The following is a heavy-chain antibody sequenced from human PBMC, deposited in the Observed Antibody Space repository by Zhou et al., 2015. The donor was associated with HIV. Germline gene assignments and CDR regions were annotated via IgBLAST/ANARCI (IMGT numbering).Heavy chain of an antibody. J-gene: IGHJ4*02. CDR1: GYTFTTYD. CDR2: MNTGGGQT. D-gene: IGHD3-22*01. Sequence: QVQLVQSGAEVKKPGASVKVSCKASGYTFTTYDINWMRQATGQRPEWMGWMNTGGGQTGYAQKFQGRVTITADESTNIAYMELRSLRYEDTAVYYCARDAGRPPNEYESSGYSHFEYWGQGTLITVSS. V-gene: IGHV1-8*01. CDR3: ARDAGRPPNEYESSGYSHFEY.